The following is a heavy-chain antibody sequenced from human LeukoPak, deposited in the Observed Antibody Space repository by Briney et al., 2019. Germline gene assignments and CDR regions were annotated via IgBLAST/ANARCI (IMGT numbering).Heavy chain of an antibody. CDR2: IKQDGSEK. D-gene: IGHD3-16*02. V-gene: IGHV3-7*01. CDR3: ARGEDYVWGSYRYDY. Sequence: GGSLRLSCAASGFTFSSYAMSWVRQAPGKGLEWVANIKQDGSEKYYVDSVKGRFTISRDNAKNSLYLQMNSLRAEDTAVYYCARGEDYVWGSYRYDYWGQGTLVTVSS. CDR1: GFTFSSYA. J-gene: IGHJ4*02.